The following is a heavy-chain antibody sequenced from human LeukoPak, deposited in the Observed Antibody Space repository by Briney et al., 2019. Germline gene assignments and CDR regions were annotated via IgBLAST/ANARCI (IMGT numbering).Heavy chain of an antibody. CDR1: GGTFSSYT. J-gene: IGHJ1*01. CDR3: ARPPRIAAAGTGYFQH. D-gene: IGHD6-13*01. CDR2: IIPILGIA. V-gene: IGHV1-69*02. Sequence: SVKVSCKASGGTFSSYTISWVRQAPGQGLEWMGRIIPILGIANYAQKFQGRVTITADKSTSTAYMELSSLRSEDTAVYYCARPPRIAAAGTGYFQHWGQGTLVTVSS.